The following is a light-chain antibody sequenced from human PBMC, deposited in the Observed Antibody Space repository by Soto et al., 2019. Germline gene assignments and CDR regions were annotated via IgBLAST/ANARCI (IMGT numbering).Light chain of an antibody. CDR2: LGS. CDR1: QSLLHSNGYNY. V-gene: IGKV2-28*01. J-gene: IGKJ1*01. Sequence: DIVMTQSPLSLPVTPGEPASISCRSSQSLLHSNGYNYLDWYLQKPGQSPQLLIYLGSNRASGVPDRFSGSGSGTDFTLTISSLQPEDFATYYCQQSYSTPWTFGQGTKVDI. CDR3: QQSYSTPWT.